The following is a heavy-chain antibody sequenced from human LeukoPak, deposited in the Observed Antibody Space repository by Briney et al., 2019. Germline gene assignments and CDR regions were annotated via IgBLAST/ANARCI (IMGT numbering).Heavy chain of an antibody. Sequence: PGGSLRLSCAASGFTFSSYGMHWVRQAPGKGLEWVAFIRYDGSNKYYADSVKGRFTISRDNSKNTLYLQMNSLRAEDTAVYYCAKDLDMDGTNFDYWGQGTLVTVSS. CDR1: GFTFSSYG. CDR3: AKDLDMDGTNFDY. J-gene: IGHJ4*02. CDR2: IRYDGSNK. D-gene: IGHD1/OR15-1a*01. V-gene: IGHV3-30*02.